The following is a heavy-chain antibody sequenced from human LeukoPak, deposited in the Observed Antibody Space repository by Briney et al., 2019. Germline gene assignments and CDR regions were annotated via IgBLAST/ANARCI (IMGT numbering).Heavy chain of an antibody. V-gene: IGHV4-59*01. CDR3: ASIPYLKSELRDDAFDI. D-gene: IGHD1-26*01. Sequence: SETLSLTCTVSGGSISSYYWSWIRQPPGKGLEWIGYIYYSGSTNYNPSLKSRVTISVDTSKNQFSLKLSSVTAADTAVYYCASIPYLKSELRDDAFDIWGQGTMVTVSS. CDR1: GGSISSYY. CDR2: IYYSGST. J-gene: IGHJ3*02.